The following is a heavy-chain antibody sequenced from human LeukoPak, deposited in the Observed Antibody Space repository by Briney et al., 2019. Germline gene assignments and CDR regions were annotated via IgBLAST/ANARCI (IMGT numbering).Heavy chain of an antibody. CDR3: AKGGSYHGSGSYYNEPLDY. Sequence: PGGSLRLSCVASKFTFSPYAMHWVRQAPGKGLEYVSAISSDGSSSYYANSVKGRFTISRDNSKNTLYLQMGGLRAEDMAVYYCAKGGSYHGSGSYYNEPLDYWGQGTLVTVSS. D-gene: IGHD3-10*01. CDR1: KFTFSPYA. CDR2: ISSDGSSS. J-gene: IGHJ4*02. V-gene: IGHV3-64*01.